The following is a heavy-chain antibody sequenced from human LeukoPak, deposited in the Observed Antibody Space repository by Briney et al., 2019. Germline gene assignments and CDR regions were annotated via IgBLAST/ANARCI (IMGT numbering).Heavy chain of an antibody. CDR1: GFTFSSYG. CDR2: IRYDGSNK. D-gene: IGHD2-15*01. CDR3: AKTHTGYCSGGSCYSLDY. Sequence: TGGSLRLSCAAPGFTFSSYGMHWVRQAPGKGLEWVAFIRYDGSNKYYADSVKGRFTISRDNSKNTLYLQMNSLRAEDTAVYYCAKTHTGYCSGGSCYSLDYWGQGTLVTVSS. J-gene: IGHJ4*02. V-gene: IGHV3-30*02.